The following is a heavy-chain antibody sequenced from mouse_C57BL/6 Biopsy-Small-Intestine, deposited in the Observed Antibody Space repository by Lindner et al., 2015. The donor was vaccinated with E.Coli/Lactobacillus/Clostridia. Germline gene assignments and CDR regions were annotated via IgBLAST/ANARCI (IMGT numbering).Heavy chain of an antibody. Sequence: VQLQESGTELVRPGSSVKLSCKASGYTFTNYWMDWVKQRPGQGLTWIGNIYPSDSATHYNQEFKDKATLTVDKSSSTAYMQLSSLTSEDSAVYYCARSDYAWFAYWGQGTLVTVSP. CDR3: ARSDYAWFAY. CDR1: GYTFTNYW. D-gene: IGHD2-4*01. V-gene: IGHV1-61*01. CDR2: IYPSDSAT. J-gene: IGHJ3*01.